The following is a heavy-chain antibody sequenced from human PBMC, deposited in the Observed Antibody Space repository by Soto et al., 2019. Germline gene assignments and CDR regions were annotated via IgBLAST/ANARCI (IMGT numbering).Heavy chain of an antibody. D-gene: IGHD3-22*01. CDR1: GVSISSGGYY. Sequence: SETLSLTCTVSGVSISSGGYYWSWIRQHPGKGLEWIGYIYYSGSTYYNPSLKSRVTISVDTSKNQFSLKLSSVTAADTAVYYCARDRYYYDSSGHRGGNWFDPWGQGTLVTVSS. CDR2: IYYSGST. J-gene: IGHJ5*02. CDR3: ARDRYYYDSSGHRGGNWFDP. V-gene: IGHV4-31*03.